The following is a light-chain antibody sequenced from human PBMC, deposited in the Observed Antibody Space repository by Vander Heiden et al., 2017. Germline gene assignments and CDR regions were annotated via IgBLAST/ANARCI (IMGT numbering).Light chain of an antibody. J-gene: IGKJ3*01. CDR1: QSITTH. V-gene: IGKV1-39*01. Sequence: DIQVTQSPSSLSASVGDRVTITCRAGQSITTHLNWYQQKPGRAPKLLICDTSSLQSGVPSRFSGSGAGTDFTLTIGRLQTEDFATYCGQHGDSSTFGPGTKVEVK. CDR2: DTS. CDR3: QHGDSST.